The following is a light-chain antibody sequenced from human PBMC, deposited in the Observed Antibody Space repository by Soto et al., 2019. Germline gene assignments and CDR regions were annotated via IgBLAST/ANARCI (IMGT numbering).Light chain of an antibody. J-gene: IGKJ5*01. Sequence: EIVLTQSPGTLSVSPGERSTLSCRSSQSVSVNLAWYQQKPGQAPRLLIYDASNRATGIPARFSGGGSGTDFTLTISSLEPEDFAVYYCQQRSNWPPITFGQGTRLEIK. V-gene: IGKV3-11*01. CDR2: DAS. CDR1: QSVSVN. CDR3: QQRSNWPPIT.